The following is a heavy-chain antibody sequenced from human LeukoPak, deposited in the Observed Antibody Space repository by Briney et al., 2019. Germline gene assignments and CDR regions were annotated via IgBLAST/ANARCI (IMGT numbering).Heavy chain of an antibody. J-gene: IGHJ4*02. CDR2: ISGSGGST. D-gene: IGHD1-26*01. V-gene: IGHV3-23*01. Sequence: PGGSLRLSCAASGFTFSSYAMSWVRQAPGKGLEWVSAISGSGGSTYYADSVKGRFTISRDNSKNTLYLQMNSLRAEDTAVYYCAKEDGELLLGGSYDVRPFDYWGQGTLVTVSS. CDR1: GFTFSSYA. CDR3: AKEDGELLLGGSYDVRPFDY.